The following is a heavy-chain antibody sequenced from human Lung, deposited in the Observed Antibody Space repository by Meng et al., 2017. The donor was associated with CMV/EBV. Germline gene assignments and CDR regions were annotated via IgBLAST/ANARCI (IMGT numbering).Heavy chain of an antibody. Sequence: GESLKISCAVSGINSNTYWMHWVRQVPGKGLVWLSRIYSDGISTRYADSVKGRFTISRDNTKSTLYLQMNGLRAEDTAVYYCAREPGRGAFDIWGQGTMVXV. CDR2: IYSDGIST. V-gene: IGHV3-74*01. CDR3: AREPGRGAFDI. J-gene: IGHJ3*02. D-gene: IGHD3-10*01. CDR1: GINSNTYW.